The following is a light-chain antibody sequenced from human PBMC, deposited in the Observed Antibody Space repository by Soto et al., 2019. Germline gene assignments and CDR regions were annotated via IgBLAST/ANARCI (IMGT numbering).Light chain of an antibody. CDR3: QQYGSSRTWT. CDR2: GAS. V-gene: IGKV3-20*01. J-gene: IGKJ1*01. CDR1: QSVSSSF. Sequence: ESLLTQSPGTLSWSPGESATLSWRASQSVSSSFLAWYQQKPGQAPRLLIYGASSRATGIPDRFSGSGSGTDFTLTISRLEPEDFAVYYCQQYGSSRTWTFGHGTKVDIK.